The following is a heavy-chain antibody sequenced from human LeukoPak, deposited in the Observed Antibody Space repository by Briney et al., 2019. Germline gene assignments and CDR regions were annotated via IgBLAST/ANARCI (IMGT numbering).Heavy chain of an antibody. CDR2: IIPIFGIA. Sequence: SVKLSCKASGGTFTSYAISWVRQAPGQGLEWMGGIIPIFGIANYAQKVQGRVTITADKYTNTAYMELSSLRSEDTAVYYCARDLSYYDILTGSGVFDYWGQGTLVSVSS. J-gene: IGHJ4*02. V-gene: IGHV1-69*17. CDR3: ARDLSYYDILTGSGVFDY. D-gene: IGHD3-9*01. CDR1: GGTFTSYA.